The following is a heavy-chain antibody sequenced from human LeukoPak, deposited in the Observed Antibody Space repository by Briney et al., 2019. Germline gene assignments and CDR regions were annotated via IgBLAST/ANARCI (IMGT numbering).Heavy chain of an antibody. CDR1: GYTFTGYY. J-gene: IGHJ6*02. CDR2: INPNSGGT. V-gene: IGHV1-2*02. CDR3: ARGGSGLRYYYYGMDV. D-gene: IGHD2-15*01. Sequence: ASVKVSCKASGYTFTGYYMHWVRQAPGQGLEWMGWINPNSGGTNYAQKFQGRVTMTRDTSISTAYMELSRPRSDDTAVYYCARGGSGLRYYYYGMDVWGQGTTVTVSS.